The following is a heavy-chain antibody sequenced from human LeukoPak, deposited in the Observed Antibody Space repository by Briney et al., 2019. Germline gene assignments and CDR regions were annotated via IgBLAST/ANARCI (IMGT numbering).Heavy chain of an antibody. CDR2: INHSGGT. Sequence: SETLSLTCAFYGGSFSGYYWSWIRQPPGKGLEWIGEINHSGGTTYNPSLKSRVTISVDTSKNQFSLKLSSVTAADTAVYYCARPLGDYYMDVWGKGTTVTISS. V-gene: IGHV4-34*01. CDR3: ARPLGDYYMDV. J-gene: IGHJ6*03. CDR1: GGSFSGYY.